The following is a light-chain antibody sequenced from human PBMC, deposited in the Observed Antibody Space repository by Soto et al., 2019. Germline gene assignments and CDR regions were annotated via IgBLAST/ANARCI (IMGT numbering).Light chain of an antibody. Sequence: EIVLTQSPATLSLSPGERATLSCGASQSITNNFLAWYQQRPGLAPRLLIYDASNRAAGIPDRFSGSGSGTDFTLTTSRLEPEDFAVYYCQQFDKLITFGGGTKVDIK. CDR2: DAS. J-gene: IGKJ4*01. V-gene: IGKV3D-20*01. CDR3: QQFDKLIT. CDR1: QSITNNF.